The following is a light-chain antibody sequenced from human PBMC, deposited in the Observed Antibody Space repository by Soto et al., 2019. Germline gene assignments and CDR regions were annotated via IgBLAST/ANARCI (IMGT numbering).Light chain of an antibody. CDR1: SSDVGGYNY. J-gene: IGLJ2*01. Sequence: QSVLTQPASVSGSPGQSITISCTGTSSDVGGYNYVSWYQHHPGKAPELMNYGVSNRPSGVSNRFSGSKSGNTASLTISGLQAEDEADYYCSSYTGSSTLLFGGGTKLTVL. CDR3: SSYTGSSTLL. CDR2: GVS. V-gene: IGLV2-14*03.